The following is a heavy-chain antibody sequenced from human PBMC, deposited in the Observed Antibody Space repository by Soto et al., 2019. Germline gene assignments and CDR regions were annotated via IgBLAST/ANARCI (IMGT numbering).Heavy chain of an antibody. CDR2: ISGSGSIT. CDR1: GFTFSDYY. Sequence: GGSLRLSCAASGFTFSDYYMSWFRQAPGKGLEWVSYISGSGSITHDADSVKGRFTISRDNAKNSLYLQMNSLRAEDTAIYYCARVGSTLAAGTPDYWGQGTLVTVSS. D-gene: IGHD6-13*01. CDR3: ARVGSTLAAGTPDY. V-gene: IGHV3-11*01. J-gene: IGHJ4*02.